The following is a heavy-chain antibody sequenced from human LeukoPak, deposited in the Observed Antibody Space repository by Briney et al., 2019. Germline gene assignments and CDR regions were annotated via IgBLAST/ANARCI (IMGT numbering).Heavy chain of an antibody. CDR3: ASQDYYYYYMDV. V-gene: IGHV4-4*09. J-gene: IGHJ6*03. CDR2: IYTSGST. CDR1: GGSISSYY. Sequence: PSETLSLTCTVSGGSISSYYWSWIRQPPGKGLEWIGYIYTSGSTNYNPSRKSRVTISVDTSKNQFSRKLSSVTAADTAVYYCASQDYYYYYMDVWGKGTTVTVSS.